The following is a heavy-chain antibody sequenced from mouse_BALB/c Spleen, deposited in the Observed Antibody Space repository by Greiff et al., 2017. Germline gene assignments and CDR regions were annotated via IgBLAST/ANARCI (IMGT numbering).Heavy chain of an antibody. CDR1: GFTFSSFG. V-gene: IGHV5-17*02. D-gene: IGHD2-10*02. Sequence: EVNLVESGGGLVQPGGSRKLSCAASGFTFSSFGMHWVRQAPEKGLEWVAYISSGSSTIYYADTVKGRFTISRDNPKNTLFLQMTSLRSEDTAMYYCARSEYGNYDFDYWGQGTTLTVSS. CDR2: ISSGSSTI. J-gene: IGHJ2*01. CDR3: ARSEYGNYDFDY.